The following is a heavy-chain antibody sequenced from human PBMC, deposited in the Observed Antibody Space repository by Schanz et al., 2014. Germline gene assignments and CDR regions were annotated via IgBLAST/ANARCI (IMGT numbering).Heavy chain of an antibody. CDR3: ARPALWFGDNCFDP. D-gene: IGHD3-10*01. Sequence: EAQLLDSGGGLAQPGGSLRLSCLASGFAFSSYGMNWLRQAPGKGLEWVSAISGSGGSTYYADSVKGRFTISRDNSKNTLYLQMNSLRAEDTAVYYCARPALWFGDNCFDPWGQGTMVTVSS. J-gene: IGHJ3*01. CDR1: GFAFSSYG. V-gene: IGHV3-23*01. CDR2: ISGSGGST.